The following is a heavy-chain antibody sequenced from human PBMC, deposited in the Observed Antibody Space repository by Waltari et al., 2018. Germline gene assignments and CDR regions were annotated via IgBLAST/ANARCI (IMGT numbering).Heavy chain of an antibody. D-gene: IGHD6-19*01. CDR3: AKSRLNWQWLAAFDY. CDR1: GFTFDDYA. CDR2: ISWDGGST. J-gene: IGHJ4*02. V-gene: IGHV3-43D*03. Sequence: EVQLVESGGVVVQPGGSLRLSCAASGFTFDDYAMHWVRQAPGKGLEWVSLISWDGGSTYYADSVKGRFTISRDNSKNSLYLQMNSLRAEDTALYYCAKSRLNWQWLAAFDYWGQGTLVTVSS.